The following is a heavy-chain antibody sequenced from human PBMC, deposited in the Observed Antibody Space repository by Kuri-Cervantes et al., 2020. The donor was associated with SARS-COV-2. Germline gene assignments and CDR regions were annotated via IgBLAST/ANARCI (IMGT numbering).Heavy chain of an antibody. CDR2: IGPTGTTK. D-gene: IGHD3-10*01. CDR1: GFIFSDYY. V-gene: IGHV3-11*01. Sequence: GGSLRLSCTASGFIFSDYYMTWIRQARGKGLEWVSNIGPTGTTKYYADSVKGRFTISRDNAKNSLYLQMSSLRGEDTAVYYCAKRPGSFDYWGQGTLVTVSS. CDR3: AKRPGSFDY. J-gene: IGHJ4*02.